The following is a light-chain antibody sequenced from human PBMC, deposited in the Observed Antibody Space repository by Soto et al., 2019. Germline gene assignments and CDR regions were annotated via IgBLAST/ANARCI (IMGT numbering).Light chain of an antibody. Sequence: EIVMTQSPGTLSVSPGERATLFCRASQSVRSSLAWYQQKPGQAPRLLIYGASTRATGIPDRFSGRGSGTDFTLTISRLEPEDFAVYYCQQYGSSPTTFGQGTKVDIK. CDR2: GAS. V-gene: IGKV3-20*01. CDR3: QQYGSSPTT. CDR1: QSVRSS. J-gene: IGKJ1*01.